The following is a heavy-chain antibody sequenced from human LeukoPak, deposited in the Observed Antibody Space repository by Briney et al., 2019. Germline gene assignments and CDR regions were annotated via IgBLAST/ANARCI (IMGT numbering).Heavy chain of an antibody. CDR2: ISAYNGNT. J-gene: IGHJ5*02. CDR1: GYTFTSYG. V-gene: IGHV1-18*04. Sequence: ASVKVSCKASGYTFTSYGISWVRQAPGQGLEWMGWISAYNGNTNYAQKLQVRVTMTTDTSTSTAYMELRSLRSDDTAVYYCARVPLEATMVRGVIPNWFDPWGQGTLVTVSS. D-gene: IGHD3-10*01. CDR3: ARVPLEATMVRGVIPNWFDP.